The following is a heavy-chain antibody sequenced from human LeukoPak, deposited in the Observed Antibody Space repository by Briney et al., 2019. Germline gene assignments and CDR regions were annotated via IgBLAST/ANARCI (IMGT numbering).Heavy chain of an antibody. D-gene: IGHD3-10*01. CDR3: ARVGKVGFGESNWFDP. CDR1: GFTFSSYW. Sequence: GRSLRLSCAASGFTFSSYWMSWVRQAPGKGLEWVANINQDGSEKYYVDSVKGRFTISRDNAKNPLYLQMNSLRAEDTAVYYCARVGKVGFGESNWFDPWGQGTLVTVSS. CDR2: INQDGSEK. V-gene: IGHV3-7*01. J-gene: IGHJ5*02.